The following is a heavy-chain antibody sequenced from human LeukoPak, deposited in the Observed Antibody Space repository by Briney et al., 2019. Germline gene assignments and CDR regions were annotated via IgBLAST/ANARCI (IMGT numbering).Heavy chain of an antibody. J-gene: IGHJ4*02. CDR3: ARVSIYSSSANYFDY. D-gene: IGHD6-6*01. CDR1: GGTFSSYA. V-gene: IGHV1-69*05. Sequence: GASEKVSCKASGGTFSSYAISWVRQAPGQGLEWMGGIIPIFGTANYAQKFQGRVTITTDESTSTAYMELSSLRSEDTAVYYCARVSIYSSSANYFDYWGQGTLVTVSS. CDR2: IIPIFGTA.